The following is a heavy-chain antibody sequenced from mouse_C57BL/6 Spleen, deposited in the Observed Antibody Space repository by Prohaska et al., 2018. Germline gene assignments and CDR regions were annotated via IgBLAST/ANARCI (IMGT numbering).Heavy chain of an antibody. CDR2: INTDSSTI. J-gene: IGHJ1*03. CDR3: TYGNYDLWYFDV. CDR1: GIDFSRYW. V-gene: IGHV4-1*01. Sequence: EVKLLQSGGGLVQPGGSLKLSCAASGIDFSRYWMSWVRRAPGKGLEWIGEINTDSSTINYAPSLKDKFIISRDNAKNTLYLQMSKVRSEDTALYYCTYGNYDLWYFDVWGTGTTVTVSS. D-gene: IGHD2-1*01.